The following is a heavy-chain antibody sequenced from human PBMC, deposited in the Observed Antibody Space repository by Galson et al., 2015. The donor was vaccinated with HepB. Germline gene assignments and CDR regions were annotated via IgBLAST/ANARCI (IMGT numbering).Heavy chain of an antibody. J-gene: IGHJ4*02. V-gene: IGHV3-21*01. CDR1: GFTFNNYG. CDR2: ITTSGTYV. CDR3: ARSHSSGR. D-gene: IGHD3-22*01. Sequence: SLRLSCAVSGFTFNNYGMNWVRQAPGKGLECVSSITTSGTYVYYADSVKGRFTISRDNAKNSLYLQMNSLRAEDTAVYYCARSHSSGRWGQGTLVTVSS.